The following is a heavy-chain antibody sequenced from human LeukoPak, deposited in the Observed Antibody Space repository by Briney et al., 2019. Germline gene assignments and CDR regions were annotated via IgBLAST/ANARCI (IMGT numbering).Heavy chain of an antibody. CDR2: VYYSGST. D-gene: IGHD6-19*01. V-gene: IGHV4-59*01. J-gene: IGHJ6*02. CDR1: GGSLSSYY. CDR3: ASLAVATPYYYYGMDV. Sequence: SETMSLTCTVSGGSLSSYYWSWVRQPPGTALEWTGYVYYSGSTNDNPSLKSRVTISVDTSKNQFSLKLSSVTAADTAVYFCASLAVATPYYYYGMDVWGQGTTVTVSS.